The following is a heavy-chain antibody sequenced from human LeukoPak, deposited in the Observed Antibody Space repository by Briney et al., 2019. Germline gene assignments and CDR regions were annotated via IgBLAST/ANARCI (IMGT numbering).Heavy chain of an antibody. V-gene: IGHV3-30*09. CDR2: ISYDGSNK. J-gene: IGHJ6*02. CDR1: GFTFSSYA. Sequence: PGRSLRLSCAASGFTFSSYAMHWVRQAPGKGPEWVAVISYDGSNKYYADSVKGRFAISRDNSKNTLYLQMNSLRAEDTAVYYCARVPYYDFWSMDVWGQGTTVTVSS. CDR3: ARVPYYDFWSMDV. D-gene: IGHD3-3*01.